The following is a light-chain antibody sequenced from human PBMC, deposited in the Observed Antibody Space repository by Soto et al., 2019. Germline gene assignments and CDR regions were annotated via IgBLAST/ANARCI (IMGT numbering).Light chain of an antibody. J-gene: IGLJ2*01. CDR1: NSNVGSYY. Sequence: QSVLTQPPSASGTAGQRATISCSGSNSNVGSYYVYWYQQLPGTAPKLLIYRANQRPSGVPDRFSGSKSGTSASLAISGLRSEDEADYYCASWDDSLSGVVFGGGTKLTVL. V-gene: IGLV1-47*01. CDR2: RAN. CDR3: ASWDDSLSGVV.